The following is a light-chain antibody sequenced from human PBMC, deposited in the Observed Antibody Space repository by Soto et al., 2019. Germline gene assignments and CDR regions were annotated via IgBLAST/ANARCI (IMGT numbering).Light chain of an antibody. CDR2: DAT. Sequence: IVLTQSHGNLSVSPRGICTLSCMASQSVSNRYLAWYQQKPGQAPRLLIYDATTRATGIPDRFSGSGSGTDFTLTISRLEPEDFAVYYCQQYGSSPRTVGQGTKVAIK. CDR3: QQYGSSPRT. CDR1: QSVSNRY. J-gene: IGKJ1*01. V-gene: IGKV3-20*01.